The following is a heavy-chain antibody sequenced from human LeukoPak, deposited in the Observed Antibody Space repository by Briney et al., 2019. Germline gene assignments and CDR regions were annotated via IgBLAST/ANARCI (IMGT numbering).Heavy chain of an antibody. CDR1: RFTFKNFG. CDR2: ISGSGGST. J-gene: IGHJ4*02. V-gene: IGHV3-23*01. Sequence: PGGSLRLSCVASRFTFKNFGMHWVRQAPGKGLEWVSAISGSGGSTYYADSVKGRFTISRDNSKNTLYLQMNSLRAEDTAVYYCAKDVSSGWYAEFDYWGQGTLVTVSS. D-gene: IGHD6-19*01. CDR3: AKDVSSGWYAEFDY.